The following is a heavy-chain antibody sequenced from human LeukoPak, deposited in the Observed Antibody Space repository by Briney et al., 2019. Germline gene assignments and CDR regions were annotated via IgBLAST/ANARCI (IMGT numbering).Heavy chain of an antibody. CDR1: GGSIRSYY. J-gene: IGHJ4*02. CDR2: IYYSGST. D-gene: IGHD1-26*01. Sequence: SETLSLTCTVYGGSIRSYYWSWVRQTPGKGLEWIGYIYYSGSTNYNPSLKSRVFMSLDTSRNQFSLKLTSVTAPDTAVYHCACYSAPGGWGVFDYWGQGTLVTVSS. CDR3: ACYSAPGGWGVFDY. V-gene: IGHV4-59*08.